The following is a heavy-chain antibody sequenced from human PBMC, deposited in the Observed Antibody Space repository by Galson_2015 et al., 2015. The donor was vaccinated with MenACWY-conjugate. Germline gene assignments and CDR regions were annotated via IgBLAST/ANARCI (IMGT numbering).Heavy chain of an antibody. Sequence: SVKVSCKASGYTFTTYAMHWVRQAPGQRLEWMGWINPANGNTKYSQNFQGRLTFTRDTSATTVYMELTSLTSEDTAMFYCARVKITIVGVAFDSWGQGTLVTVSS. CDR1: GYTFTTYA. D-gene: IGHD3-3*01. V-gene: IGHV1-3*01. CDR2: INPANGNT. J-gene: IGHJ4*02. CDR3: ARVKITIVGVAFDS.